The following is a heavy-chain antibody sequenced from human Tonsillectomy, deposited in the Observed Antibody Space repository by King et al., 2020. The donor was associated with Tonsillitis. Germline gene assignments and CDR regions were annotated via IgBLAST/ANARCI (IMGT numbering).Heavy chain of an antibody. J-gene: IGHJ1*01. V-gene: IGHV3-30*01. CDR2: NSFDGSNE. CDR3: ARVGFGDSLEH. Sequence: VQLVESGGGVVQPGRSLRLSCEASGFPLRNYAIHWVRQTPGRGLEWVAVNSFDGSNEHFSDSAQGRFILSRDNSKNTVYLQMNSLRVEDTAVYYCARVGFGDSLEHWGQGALVTVSS. D-gene: IGHD4-17*01. CDR1: GFPLRNYA.